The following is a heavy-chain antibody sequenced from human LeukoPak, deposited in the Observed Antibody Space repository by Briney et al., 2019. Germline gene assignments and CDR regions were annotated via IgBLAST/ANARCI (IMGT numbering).Heavy chain of an antibody. CDR1: GFTFNNAW. J-gene: IGHJ3*02. CDR3: TTGDYGGNSAAFDI. CDR2: IRSKTDGGTT. D-gene: IGHD4-23*01. V-gene: IGHV3-15*01. Sequence: GGSLRLSCAASGFTFNNAWVAWVRQAPGKGLQWISRIRSKTDGGTTDYAAPVQGRFTISRDDSKNTLYLQMNSLKTEDTAVYYCTTGDYGGNSAAFDIWGQGTMVTVSS.